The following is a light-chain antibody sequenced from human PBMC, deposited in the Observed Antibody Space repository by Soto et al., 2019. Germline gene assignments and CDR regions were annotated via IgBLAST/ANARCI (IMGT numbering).Light chain of an antibody. J-gene: IGLJ3*02. CDR3: QSYDSSLSGSRV. V-gene: IGLV1-40*01. CDR1: SSNIGAGYY. CDR2: GNS. Sequence: QSVLTQPPSVSGAPGQRVTISCTGSSSNIGAGYYVHWYQQLPGTAPKLLIYGNSNRPSGVPDRFSGSKSGTSASLAITGRQAEDEADYYCQSYDSSLSGSRVFGGGTKLTVL.